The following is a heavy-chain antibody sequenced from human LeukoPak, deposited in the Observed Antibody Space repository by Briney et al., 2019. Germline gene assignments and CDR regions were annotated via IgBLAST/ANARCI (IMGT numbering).Heavy chain of an antibody. J-gene: IGHJ6*02. CDR1: GDSMSSYY. Sequence: PSETLSLTCTVSGDSMSSYYWSWIRQPPGKGLEWIGHIYYSGSTDYNPSLKSRLTISVDTSKNQFSLQLSSVTAADTAMYFCARQNSGARLNVWGQGTTVTVSS. CDR3: ARQNSGARLNV. CDR2: IYYSGST. V-gene: IGHV4-59*08. D-gene: IGHD6-25*01.